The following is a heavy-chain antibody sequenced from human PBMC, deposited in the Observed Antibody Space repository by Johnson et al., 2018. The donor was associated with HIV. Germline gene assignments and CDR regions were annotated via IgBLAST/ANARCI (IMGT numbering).Heavy chain of an antibody. CDR2: ISYDGSNK. CDR1: GFTFSSYA. D-gene: IGHD3-22*01. Sequence: QVQLVESGGGVVQPGRSLRLSCAASGFTFSSYAMHWVRQAPGKGLEWVTVISYDGSNKYYADSVKGRFTISRDNSKTTLYLQMNSLRAEDTAVYYCAREGYDSSGYSDAFDIWGQGTMVTVSS. CDR3: AREGYDSSGYSDAFDI. J-gene: IGHJ3*02. V-gene: IGHV3-30*04.